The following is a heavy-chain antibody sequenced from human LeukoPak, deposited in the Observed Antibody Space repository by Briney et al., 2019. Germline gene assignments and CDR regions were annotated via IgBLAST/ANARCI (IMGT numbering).Heavy chain of an antibody. V-gene: IGHV6-1*01. Sequence: SQTLSLTCAISGDSVSSNSVTWNWIRQSPSRGLEWLGRTYYRSKWYNDYAVSVKSRITVNPDTSKNQFSLQLNSVTPEDTAVYYCARGQQWDVFGMDVWGQGTTVTVSS. CDR3: ARGQQWDVFGMDV. D-gene: IGHD6-19*01. J-gene: IGHJ6*02. CDR2: TYYRSKWYN. CDR1: GDSVSSNSVT.